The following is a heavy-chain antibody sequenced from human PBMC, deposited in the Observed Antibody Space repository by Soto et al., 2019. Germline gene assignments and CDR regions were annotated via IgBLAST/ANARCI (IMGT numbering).Heavy chain of an antibody. D-gene: IGHD1-26*01. J-gene: IGHJ5*02. CDR3: AKGGEVGGVLGDL. CDR2: ISYDGSYQ. Sequence: QVQLVESGGGVVQPGTSLRLSCEASGFAFNKFGMHWVRQAPGKGLEWVAFISYDGSYQYYADSVQGRLTITRDNSMNTLNMQLNSLRREDTAVYYCAKGGEVGGVLGDLWGQGTLVTVSS. V-gene: IGHV3-30*18. CDR1: GFAFNKFG.